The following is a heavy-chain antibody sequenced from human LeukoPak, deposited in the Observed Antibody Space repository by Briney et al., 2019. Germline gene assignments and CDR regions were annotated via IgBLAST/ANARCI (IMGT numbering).Heavy chain of an antibody. D-gene: IGHD1-26*01. CDR3: AKAKIVGAIGDDVFDI. Sequence: SRTLSCAASGFTFSNYGMHWVRQAPGKGLEWVTVISYDGSVKYYADSVKSRFTICRDKSKNTVYLQMNSLRAEDTAVYYCAKAKIVGAIGDDVFDIWGQGTMVADSS. V-gene: IGHV3-30*18. CDR1: GFTFSNYG. J-gene: IGHJ3*02. CDR2: ISYDGSVK.